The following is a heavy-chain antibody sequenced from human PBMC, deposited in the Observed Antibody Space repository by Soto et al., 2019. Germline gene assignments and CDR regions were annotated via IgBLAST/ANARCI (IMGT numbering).Heavy chain of an antibody. V-gene: IGHV3-33*01. CDR2: IWYDGSNK. CDR1: GFTFSSCG. D-gene: IGHD6-6*01. J-gene: IGHJ6*03. CDR3: ARGGQLNSWTYYYYYYMDA. Sequence: PGGSLRLSCAASGFTFSSCGMHWVRQAPGKGLEWVAVIWYDGSNKYYADSVKGRFTISRDNSKNTLYLQMNSLRAEDTAVYYCARGGQLNSWTYYYYYYMDAWGKGTTVTVSS.